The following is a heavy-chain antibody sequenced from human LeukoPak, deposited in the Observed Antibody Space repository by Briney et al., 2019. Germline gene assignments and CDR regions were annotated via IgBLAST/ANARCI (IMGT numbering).Heavy chain of an antibody. CDR1: GFTFSNYW. CDR3: AREGQLGFDY. D-gene: IGHD5-18*01. CDR2: IKQDGSEK. Sequence: GGSLRLSCAASGFTFSNYWMSWVRQAPGKGLEWVANIKQDGSEKYYVDSVKGRFTISRDNAKNSLYLQMNSLRAEDTAVYYCAREGQLGFDYWGQGTLVTVSS. V-gene: IGHV3-7*03. J-gene: IGHJ4*02.